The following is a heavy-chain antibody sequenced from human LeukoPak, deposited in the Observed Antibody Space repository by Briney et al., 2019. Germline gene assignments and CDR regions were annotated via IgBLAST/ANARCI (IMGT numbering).Heavy chain of an antibody. J-gene: IGHJ4*02. V-gene: IGHV3-66*01. Sequence: GGSLRLSCAASGFTFSSYWMHWVRQAPGKGLEWVSVISYDGDTYYADSVKGRITISRDISKNTVYLQMNSLRAEDTAAYYCAREYLGVGTIDYWGQGALVTVSS. CDR3: AREYLGVGTIDY. CDR2: ISYDGDT. CDR1: GFTFSSYW. D-gene: IGHD3-16*01.